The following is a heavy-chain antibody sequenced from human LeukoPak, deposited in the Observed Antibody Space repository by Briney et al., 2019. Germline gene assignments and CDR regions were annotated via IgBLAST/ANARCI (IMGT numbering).Heavy chain of an antibody. CDR2: INPNSGGT. Sequence: ASVKVSCKASGYTFTGYYMHWVRQAPGQGLEWMGRINPNSGGTNYAQKFQGRVTMTMDTSISTAYMELSRLRSDDTAVYYCARPVLKGYDNCGYWGQGTLVTVSS. J-gene: IGHJ4*02. CDR3: ARPVLKGYDNCGY. D-gene: IGHD1-20*01. CDR1: GYTFTGYY. V-gene: IGHV1-2*06.